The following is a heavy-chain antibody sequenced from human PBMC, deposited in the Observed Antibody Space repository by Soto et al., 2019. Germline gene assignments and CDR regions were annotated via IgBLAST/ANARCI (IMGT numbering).Heavy chain of an antibody. Sequence: SVKAWFRASGYTFRDYYLPWVRQAPGQGLEWMEWSNPNSGGTNYAQKFQGRVTMTRDTSISTAYMELSRLRSDDTAVYYCARDLPPEIAAAGSGWFDPWGQGTLVTVS. CDR2: SNPNSGGT. J-gene: IGHJ5*02. V-gene: IGHV1-2*02. CDR1: GYTFRDYY. D-gene: IGHD6-13*01. CDR3: ARDLPPEIAAAGSGWFDP.